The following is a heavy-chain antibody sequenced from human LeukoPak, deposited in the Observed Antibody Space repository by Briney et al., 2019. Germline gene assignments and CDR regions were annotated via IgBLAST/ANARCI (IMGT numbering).Heavy chain of an antibody. CDR3: ARVGDLVVVPAADSGFDP. V-gene: IGHV4-31*03. D-gene: IGHD2-2*01. J-gene: IGHJ5*02. CDR2: IYYSGST. Sequence: PSQTLSLTCTVSGGSISSGGYYWSWIRQHPGKGLEWIGYIYYSGSTYYNPSLKSRVTISVDTSKNQFSLKLSSVTAADTAVYYCARVGDLVVVPAADSGFDPWGQGTLVTVSS. CDR1: GGSISSGGYY.